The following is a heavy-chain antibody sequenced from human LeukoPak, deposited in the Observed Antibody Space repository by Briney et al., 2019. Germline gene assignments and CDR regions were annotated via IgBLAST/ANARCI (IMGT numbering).Heavy chain of an antibody. D-gene: IGHD4-23*01. J-gene: IGHJ4*02. V-gene: IGHV3-33*01. CDR3: ARDSDGGNRYYFDY. Sequence: PGGSLRLSCAASGFTFSSYGMHWVRQAPGKGLEWVAVIWYDGSNKYYADSVKGRFTISRDNPKNTLYLQMNSLRAEDTAVYYCARDSDGGNRYYFDYWGQGTLVTVSS. CDR2: IWYDGSNK. CDR1: GFTFSSYG.